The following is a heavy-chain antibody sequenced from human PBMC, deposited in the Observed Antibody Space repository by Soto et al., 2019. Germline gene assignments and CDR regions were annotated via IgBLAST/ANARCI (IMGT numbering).Heavy chain of an antibody. Sequence: GGSLRLSCAASGFTLGDSAVTWVRQAPGKGLEWVASMSDSGSTTYYADSVKGRFTISRDHSKNTLSLHRNKLGADETDVYYFAKNHVSVIVLKIAFAFWGPGTTVPVS. CDR3: AKNHVSVIVLKIAFAF. J-gene: IGHJ3*01. CDR1: GFTLGDSA. V-gene: IGHV3-23*01. D-gene: IGHD2-21*01. CDR2: MSDSGSTT.